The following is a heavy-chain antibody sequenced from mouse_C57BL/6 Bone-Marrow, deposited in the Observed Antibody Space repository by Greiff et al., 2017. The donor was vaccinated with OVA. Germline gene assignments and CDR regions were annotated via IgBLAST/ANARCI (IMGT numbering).Heavy chain of an antibody. Sequence: QVQLQQSGAELVRPGASVKMSCKASGYTFTSYTMHWVKQRPGQGLEWIGYINPSSGYTKYNQKFKDKATLTADKSSSTAYMQLSSLTSEDSAVYYGARSLSGSGLYYFDDWGKGTTLTVSS. J-gene: IGHJ2*01. V-gene: IGHV1-4*01. D-gene: IGHD1-1*01. CDR1: GYTFTSYT. CDR3: ARSLSGSGLYYFDD. CDR2: INPSSGYT.